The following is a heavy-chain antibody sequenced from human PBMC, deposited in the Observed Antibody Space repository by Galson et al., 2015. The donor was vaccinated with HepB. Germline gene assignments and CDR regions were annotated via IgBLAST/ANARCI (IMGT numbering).Heavy chain of an antibody. V-gene: IGHV1-18*04. CDR1: GYTFTSYG. Sequence: SVKVSCKASGYTFTSYGISWVRQAPGQGLEWMGWISAYNGNTNYAQKLQGRVTMTTDTSTSTAYMELRSLRSDDTAVYYCAREGACSGGSCYSTPHDWFDPWGQGTLVTVSS. J-gene: IGHJ5*02. CDR3: AREGACSGGSCYSTPHDWFDP. D-gene: IGHD2-15*01. CDR2: ISAYNGNT.